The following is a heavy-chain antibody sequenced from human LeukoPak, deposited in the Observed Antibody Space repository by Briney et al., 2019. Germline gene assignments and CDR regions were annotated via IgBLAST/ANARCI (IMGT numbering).Heavy chain of an antibody. Sequence: SETLSLTCAVYGGSFSGYYWSWIRQPPGKGLEWIGEINHSGSTNYNPSLKSRVTISVDTSKNQFSLKLSSVTAADTAVYYCARARYSSGYYSSWGRGTLVTVSS. J-gene: IGHJ4*02. D-gene: IGHD3-22*01. CDR2: INHSGST. V-gene: IGHV4-34*01. CDR3: ARARYSSGYYSS. CDR1: GGSFSGYY.